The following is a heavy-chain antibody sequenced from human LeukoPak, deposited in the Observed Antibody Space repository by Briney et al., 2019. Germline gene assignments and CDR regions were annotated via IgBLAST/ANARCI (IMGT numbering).Heavy chain of an antibody. D-gene: IGHD1-26*01. CDR3: ARQGSGTYGVAFDV. CDR2: MYYSGSA. CDR1: GGSVSSTSDY. J-gene: IGHJ3*01. Sequence: SETLSLPCTVSGGSVSSTSDYWGWIRQPPGKGLEWIGSMYYSGSAFSNPSLKSRVTISVDTSKNQFSLKLRSVTATDTALYYCARQGSGTYGVAFDVWGRGTMVTVSS. V-gene: IGHV4-39*01.